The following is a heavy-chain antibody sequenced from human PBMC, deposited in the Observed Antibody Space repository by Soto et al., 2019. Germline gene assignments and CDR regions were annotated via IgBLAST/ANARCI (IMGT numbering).Heavy chain of an antibody. CDR1: GGTFSSYA. Sequence: QVQLVQSGAEVKKPGSSVKVSCKASGGTFSSYAISWVRQAPGQGLEWMGGIITIFGTANYAQKFQGRVTITADEATSTAYMELSSLRSEDTAVYYCASPPNESSGYYYGMDVWGQGTTVTVSS. J-gene: IGHJ6*02. CDR3: ASPPNESSGYYYGMDV. D-gene: IGHD6-19*01. V-gene: IGHV1-69*12. CDR2: IITIFGTA.